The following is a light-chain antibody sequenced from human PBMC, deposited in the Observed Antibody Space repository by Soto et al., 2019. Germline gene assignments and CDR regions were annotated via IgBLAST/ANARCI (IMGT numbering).Light chain of an antibody. CDR3: CSYAGSSYV. Sequence: QSALTQPASVSGSPGQSITISCTGTSSDVGSYNLVSWYQQHPGKAPQLMIYEVSKRPSGVSNRFSGSKSGNTASLTISGLQAEDEADYYCCSYAGSSYVFGTGTKLTVL. CDR2: EVS. CDR1: SSDVGSYNL. J-gene: IGLJ1*01. V-gene: IGLV2-23*02.